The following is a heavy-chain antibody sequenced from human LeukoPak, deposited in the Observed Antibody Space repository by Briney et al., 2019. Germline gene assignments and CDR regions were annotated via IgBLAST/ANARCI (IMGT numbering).Heavy chain of an antibody. V-gene: IGHV3-23*01. Sequence: GGSLRLSCAASGFIFSNYAMTWVCQAPGKGLEWVSTINAVDPNTYYADSVKGRFTVSRDNSKNTMYLQMNSLRVEDTAVYYCAKQIRAINWGQGTLVTVSS. CDR1: GFIFSNYA. CDR2: INAVDPNT. J-gene: IGHJ4*02. CDR3: AKQIRAIN.